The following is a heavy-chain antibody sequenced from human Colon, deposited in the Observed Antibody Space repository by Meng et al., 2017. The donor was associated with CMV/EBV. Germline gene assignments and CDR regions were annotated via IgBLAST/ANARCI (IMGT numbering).Heavy chain of an antibody. CDR3: ARGGDGSGYYYRHWFDP. CDR1: GGSITRSSYY. Sequence: GSLRLSCSVSGGSITRSSYYWGWIRQPPGKGLEWIGSIYYSGSAYYNPSLQSRVTISVDTAKNQFSLKLSSVTAADTAVYFCARGGDGSGYYYRHWFDPWGQGTQVTVSS. J-gene: IGHJ5*02. CDR2: IYYSGSA. V-gene: IGHV4-39*07. D-gene: IGHD3-22*01.